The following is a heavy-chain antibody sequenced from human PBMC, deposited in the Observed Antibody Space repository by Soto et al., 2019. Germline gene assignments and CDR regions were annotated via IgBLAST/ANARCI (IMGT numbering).Heavy chain of an antibody. D-gene: IGHD3-3*02. V-gene: IGHV3-21*01. CDR3: ARDFSPTDPYYYYYYGMDV. J-gene: IGHJ6*02. Sequence: PGGSLRLSCAASGFTFSSYSMNWVRQAPGKGLDWFSSISSSSSYIYYADSVKGRFTISRDNAKNSLYLQMNSLRAEDTAVYYCARDFSPTDPYYYYYYGMDVWGQGTTVTVSS. CDR1: GFTFSSYS. CDR2: ISSSSSYI.